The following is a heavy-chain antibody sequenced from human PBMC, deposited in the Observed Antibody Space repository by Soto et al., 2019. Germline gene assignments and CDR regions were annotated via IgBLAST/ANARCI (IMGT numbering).Heavy chain of an antibody. CDR3: TTRKISSGLDV. Sequence: GGSLRLSCVASGFTISDAWMNWVRQAPGKGLEWVGRIRSETDGGATDYAAPVKGRFAVSRDDSKTTLYLQMNSLKTEDTAVYYCTTRKISSGLDVWGRGTTVTVSS. CDR2: IRSETDGGAT. J-gene: IGHJ6*02. V-gene: IGHV3-15*07. D-gene: IGHD2-15*01. CDR1: GFTISDAW.